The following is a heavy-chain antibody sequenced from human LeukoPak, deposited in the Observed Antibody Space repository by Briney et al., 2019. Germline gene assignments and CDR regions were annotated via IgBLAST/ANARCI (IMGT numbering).Heavy chain of an antibody. V-gene: IGHV3-9*01. D-gene: IGHD4-11*01. CDR1: RFIFDDYA. CDR3: VKDVHSPTAYDFDY. J-gene: IGHJ4*02. CDR2: IRWNSDNI. Sequence: GGSLRLSCAASRFIFDDYAMHWVRQAPGKGLEWVSGIRWNSDNIAYADSVKGRFTISRDNAKKSLYLQMNSLRPEDTALYECVKDVHSPTAYDFDYWGQGTLVTVSS.